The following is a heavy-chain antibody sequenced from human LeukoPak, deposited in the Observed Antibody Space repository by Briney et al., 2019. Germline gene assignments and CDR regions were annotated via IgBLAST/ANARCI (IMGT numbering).Heavy chain of an antibody. V-gene: IGHV4-39*07. J-gene: IGHJ4*02. Sequence: SETLSLTCTVSGGSISSSSYYWGWIRQPPGRGLEWIGSIYYRGNTYYNPSLKSRVTISVDTSKNQFSLKLSSVTAADTALYYCARDKAAADRSLDYWGQGTLVTISS. D-gene: IGHD6-13*01. CDR3: ARDKAAADRSLDY. CDR2: IYYRGNT. CDR1: GGSISSSSYY.